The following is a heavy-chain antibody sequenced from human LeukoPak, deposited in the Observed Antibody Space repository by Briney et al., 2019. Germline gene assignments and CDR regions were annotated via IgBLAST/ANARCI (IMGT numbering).Heavy chain of an antibody. CDR2: ISYDGSNK. V-gene: IGHV3-30*04. CDR1: GFTFSSYA. Sequence: GGSLRLSCAASGFTFSSYAMHWVRQAPGKGLEWVAVISYDGSNKYYADSVKGRFTISRDNAKNSLYLQMNSLRAEDTALYYCARDATTATGWVYMDVWGKGTTVTISS. D-gene: IGHD6-13*01. CDR3: ARDATTATGWVYMDV. J-gene: IGHJ6*03.